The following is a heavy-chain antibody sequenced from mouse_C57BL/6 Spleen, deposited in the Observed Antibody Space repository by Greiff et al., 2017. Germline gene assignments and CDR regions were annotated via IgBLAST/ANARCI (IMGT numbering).Heavy chain of an antibody. D-gene: IGHD2-1*01. CDR1: GYTFTSYW. CDR2: IDPSDSET. Sequence: VQLQQSGAELVRPGSSVKLSCKASGYTFTSYWMHWVKQRPIQGLEWIGNIDPSDSETHYNQKFKDKATLTVDKSSSTAYMQLSSLTSEDSAVYYCARYGNYPYWYFDVWGTGTTVTVSS. J-gene: IGHJ1*03. CDR3: ARYGNYPYWYFDV. V-gene: IGHV1-52*01.